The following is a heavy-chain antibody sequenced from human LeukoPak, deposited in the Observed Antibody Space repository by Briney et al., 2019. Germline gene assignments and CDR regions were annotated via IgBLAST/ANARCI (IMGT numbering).Heavy chain of an antibody. J-gene: IGHJ4*02. CDR3: ARIPADYVWGSYRPKTYSFDY. CDR2: IYYSWST. Sequence: SETLSLTCTISGGSISNYYWSWIRQPPGKGLEWIGYIYYSWSTNYNTSLKSRVTISVDTSKNQFSLKLSSVTAADTAVYYCARIPADYVWGSYRPKTYSFDYWGQGTLVTVSS. CDR1: GGSISNYY. V-gene: IGHV4-59*01. D-gene: IGHD3-16*02.